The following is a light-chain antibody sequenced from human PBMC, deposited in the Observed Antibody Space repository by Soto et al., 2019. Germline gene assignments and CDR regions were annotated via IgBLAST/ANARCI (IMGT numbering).Light chain of an antibody. CDR3: SSYTRSTTLVV. CDR2: DVT. J-gene: IGLJ2*01. CDR1: RSDIGASNY. Sequence: QSVLAQPASVSGSPGQSITISCTGTRSDIGASNYVSWYQQHPGKAPKLMIYDVTNRPSGVSSRFSGSKSGNTASLTISGLQAEDEADYYCSSYTRSTTLVVFGGGTKLTVL. V-gene: IGLV2-14*01.